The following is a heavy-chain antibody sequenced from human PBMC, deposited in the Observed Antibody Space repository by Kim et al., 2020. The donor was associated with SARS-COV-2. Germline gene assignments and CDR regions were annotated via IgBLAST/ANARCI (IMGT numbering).Heavy chain of an antibody. CDR3: AKDFLGSSSTSRYYYYGMDV. CDR1: GFTFDDYT. V-gene: IGHV3-43*01. Sequence: GGSLRLSCAASGFTFDDYTMHWVRQAPGKGLEWVSLISWDGGSTYYADSVKGRFTISRDNSKNSLYLQMNSLRTEDTALYYCAKDFLGSSSTSRYYYYGMDVWGQGTTVTVSS. J-gene: IGHJ6*02. D-gene: IGHD2-2*01. CDR2: ISWDGGST.